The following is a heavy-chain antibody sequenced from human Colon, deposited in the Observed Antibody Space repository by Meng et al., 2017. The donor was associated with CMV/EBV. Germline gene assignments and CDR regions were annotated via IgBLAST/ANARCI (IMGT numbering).Heavy chain of an antibody. V-gene: IGHV1-2*02. Sequence: VQLVWAGAEVKKPGASVKVSCKSSGSTFTGYYIHWVRQAPGQGLEWMGWINSISGDTNYAQKFQGRVTMTRDTSITTAYMELNSLKSDDTAVYYCGRDRHLDPWGQGTLVTVSS. CDR3: GRDRHLDP. D-gene: IGHD3-3*02. J-gene: IGHJ5*02. CDR1: GSTFTGYY. CDR2: INSISGDT.